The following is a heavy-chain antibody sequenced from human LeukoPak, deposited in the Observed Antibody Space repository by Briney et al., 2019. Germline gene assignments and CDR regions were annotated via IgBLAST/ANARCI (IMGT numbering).Heavy chain of an antibody. CDR2: INGDGSST. J-gene: IGHJ4*02. V-gene: IGHV3-74*01. CDR3: AKPQPDKPRRDGYNFRKDPIDY. D-gene: IGHD5-24*01. CDR1: GFTFSSYW. Sequence: PGGSLRLSCAASGFTFSSYWMHWVRQAPGKGLVWVSRINGDGSSTSYADSVKGRFTISRDNAKNTLYLQMNSLRAEDTAVYYCAKPQPDKPRRDGYNFRKDPIDYWGQGTLVTVSS.